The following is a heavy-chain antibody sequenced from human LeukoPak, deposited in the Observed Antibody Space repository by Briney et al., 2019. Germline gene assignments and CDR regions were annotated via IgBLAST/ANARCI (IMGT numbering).Heavy chain of an antibody. Sequence: SETLSLTCTVSGGSISSYYWNWIRQPAGKGLEWIGRIYTTGSTDYNPSLKSRVTVSVERSENHFSLRLSSVTAADTAVYYCAREGRGSYTGFLDSWGQGTLVTVSS. V-gene: IGHV4-4*07. CDR1: GGSISSYY. CDR3: AREGRGSYTGFLDS. CDR2: IYTTGST. J-gene: IGHJ4*02. D-gene: IGHD1-26*01.